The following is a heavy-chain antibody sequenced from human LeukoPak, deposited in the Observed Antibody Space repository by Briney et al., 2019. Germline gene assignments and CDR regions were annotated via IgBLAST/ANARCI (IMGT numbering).Heavy chain of an antibody. V-gene: IGHV3-9*01. CDR3: AKENSGSYLRNDAFDI. J-gene: IGHJ3*02. CDR2: ISWNSGSI. Sequence: GRSLRLSCAASGFTFDDYAMHWVRQAPGKGLEWVSGISWNSGSIGYADSVKGRFTISRDNAKNSLYLQMNSLRAEDTALYYCAKENSGSYLRNDAFDIWGQGTMVTVSS. CDR1: GFTFDDYA. D-gene: IGHD1-26*01.